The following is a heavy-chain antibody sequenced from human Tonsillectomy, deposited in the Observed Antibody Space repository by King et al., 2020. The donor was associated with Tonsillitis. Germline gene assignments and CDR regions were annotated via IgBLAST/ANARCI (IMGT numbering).Heavy chain of an antibody. CDR3: AKPTVVVPAAITNGDYESSIDY. D-gene: IGHD2-2*02. CDR1: GFTFSSYA. CDR2: ISGSGGST. J-gene: IGHJ4*02. V-gene: IGHV3-23*04. Sequence: VQLVESGGGLVQPGGSLRLSCAASGFTFSSYAMSWVRQAPGKGLEWVSAISGSGGSTYYADSVKGRFTISRDNSKNTLYLQMNSLRAEDTAVYYCAKPTVVVPAAITNGDYESSIDYWGQGTLVTVSS.